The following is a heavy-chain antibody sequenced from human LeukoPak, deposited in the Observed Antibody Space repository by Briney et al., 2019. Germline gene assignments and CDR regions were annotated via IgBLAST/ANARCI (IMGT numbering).Heavy chain of an antibody. Sequence: SETLSLTCTVSGGSISSSSYYWGWIRQPPGKGLEWIGSIYYSGSTYYNPSLKSRVTISVDTSKNQFSLKLSSVTAADTAVYYCARSPSGSGSYLFDYWGQGTLVTVSS. J-gene: IGHJ4*02. CDR2: IYYSGST. V-gene: IGHV4-39*07. CDR3: ARSPSGSGSYLFDY. D-gene: IGHD3-10*01. CDR1: GGSISSSSYY.